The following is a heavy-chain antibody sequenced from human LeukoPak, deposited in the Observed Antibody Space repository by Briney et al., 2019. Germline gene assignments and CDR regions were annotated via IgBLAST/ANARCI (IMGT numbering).Heavy chain of an antibody. Sequence: SETLSLTCTVSGGSICRGGYYWSWIRQHPAKGLEWFGYFFYSGSTYYNPSLNSRLTISVDTSKNQFSLKLSSVAAADTALYYCARDSSGYPDAFDIWGQGTMVTVSS. CDR1: GGSICRGGYY. V-gene: IGHV4-31*03. CDR3: ARDSSGYPDAFDI. D-gene: IGHD3-22*01. J-gene: IGHJ3*02. CDR2: FFYSGST.